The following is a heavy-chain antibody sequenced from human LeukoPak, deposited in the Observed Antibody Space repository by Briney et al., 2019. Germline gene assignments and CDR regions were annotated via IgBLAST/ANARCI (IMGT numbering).Heavy chain of an antibody. CDR2: INPNSGVT. CDR1: GYTFTGYY. D-gene: IGHD5-12*01. V-gene: IGHV1-2*02. Sequence: ASVKLSCTASGYTFTGYYMHWVRQAPGQGLEWMGWINPNSGVTNYAQKFQGRVTMTRDTSISTAYMELSRLRSDDTAVYYCARVLDSGYPVWDCWGQGTLVTVSS. J-gene: IGHJ4*02. CDR3: ARVLDSGYPVWDC.